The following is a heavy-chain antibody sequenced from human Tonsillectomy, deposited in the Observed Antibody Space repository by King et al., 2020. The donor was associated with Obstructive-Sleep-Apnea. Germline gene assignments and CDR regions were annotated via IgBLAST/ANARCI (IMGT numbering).Heavy chain of an antibody. Sequence: VQLVESGGGLVQPGGSLRLSCAASGFSFSSYWMSWVRQAPGKGLEWVANMRHDGGDMSYVASVKGRLTISIDNAKNSLYLQMNTLRAEDTAIYYCTRDYASTGTTGFYGIDFWGQGTLVSVSS. CDR3: TRDYASTGTTGFYGIDF. D-gene: IGHD3-9*01. CDR2: MRHDGGDM. CDR1: GFSFSSYW. J-gene: IGHJ4*02. V-gene: IGHV3-7*01.